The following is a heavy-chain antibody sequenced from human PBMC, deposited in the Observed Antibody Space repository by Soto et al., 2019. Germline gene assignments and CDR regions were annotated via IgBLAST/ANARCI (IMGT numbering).Heavy chain of an antibody. CDR2: IDSSGEK. D-gene: IGHD6-19*01. CDR1: GLSITDSEMG. J-gene: IGHJ5*02. V-gene: IGHV2-26*01. Sequence: QVTLKESGPVLVKPTATLTLRRTVSGLSITDSEMGVSWIRQPPGQPLEWLAHIDSSGEKSYRTFLKSRLAISKDTSKSQIVLTMTNMDPADTATYYCARRHLAVAVSPWFDPWGQGIPVTVSS. CDR3: ARRHLAVAVSPWFDP.